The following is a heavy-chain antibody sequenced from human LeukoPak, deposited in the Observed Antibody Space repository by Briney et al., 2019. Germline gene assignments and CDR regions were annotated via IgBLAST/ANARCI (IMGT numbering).Heavy chain of an antibody. D-gene: IGHD1-1*01. V-gene: IGHV3-66*01. CDR2: IYSGGST. CDR3: AEGTTG. Sequence: PGGSLRLSCAASEFPVGSNYMTWVRQAPGKGLEWVSLIYSGGSTYYADSVKGRFTISRDNSKNTLYLQMNSLRVEDTAVYYCAEGTTGWGQGTLVTVSS. CDR1: EFPVGSNY. J-gene: IGHJ1*01.